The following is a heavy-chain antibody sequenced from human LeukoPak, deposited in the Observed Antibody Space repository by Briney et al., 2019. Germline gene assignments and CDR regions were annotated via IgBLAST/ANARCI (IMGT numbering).Heavy chain of an antibody. D-gene: IGHD2-15*01. CDR3: ARAGYPFNY. J-gene: IGHJ4*02. Sequence: ASVKVSCKASGYTFTSYGISRVRQAPGQGVEWMGSISAYNGNTNYAPKLQGRVTMTTDTSTSTAYMELRSLRSGDTAVYYCARAGYPFNYWGQGTLLTVSS. CDR2: ISAYNGNT. CDR1: GYTFTSYG. V-gene: IGHV1-18*01.